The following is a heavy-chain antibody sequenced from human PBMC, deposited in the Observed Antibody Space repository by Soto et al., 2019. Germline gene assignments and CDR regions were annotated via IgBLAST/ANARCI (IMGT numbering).Heavy chain of an antibody. D-gene: IGHD1-26*01. CDR1: GYTFTSYC. CDR2: ISAYNGNT. V-gene: IGHV1-18*04. J-gene: IGHJ5*02. CDR3: ARASGSHWRGWFDP. Sequence: ASVKVSCKASGYTFTSYCISWVRQAPGQGLEWMGWISAYNGNTNYAQKLQGRVTMTTDTSTSTAYMELRSLRSDDTAVYYCARASGSHWRGWFDPWGQGTLVTVSS.